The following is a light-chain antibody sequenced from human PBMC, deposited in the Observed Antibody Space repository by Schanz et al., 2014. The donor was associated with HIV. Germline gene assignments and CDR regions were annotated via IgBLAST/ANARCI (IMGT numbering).Light chain of an antibody. CDR2: EVS. CDR1: SSDVGGYNF. J-gene: IGLJ2*01. CDR3: TSYAGSNVLGI. Sequence: QSALTQPPSASGSPGRSVTISCSGTSSDVGGYNFVSWYQHHPGKAPKLIIYEVSQRPSGVPDRFSGSKSGNTASLTVSGLQAEDEADYYCTSYAGSNVLGIFGGGTKLTVL. V-gene: IGLV2-8*01.